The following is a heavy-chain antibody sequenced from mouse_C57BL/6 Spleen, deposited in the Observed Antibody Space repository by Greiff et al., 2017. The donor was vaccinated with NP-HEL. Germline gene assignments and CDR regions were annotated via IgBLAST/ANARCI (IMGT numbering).Heavy chain of an antibody. CDR1: GFTFSSYA. D-gene: IGHD1-1*01. V-gene: IGHV5-4*01. CDR3: AREEITTVVAHWYFDV. Sequence: EVKLMESGGGLVKPGGSLKLSCAASGFTFSSYAMSWVRQTPEKRLEWVATISDGGSYTYYPDNVKGRFTISRDNAKNNLYLQMSHLKSEDTAMYYCAREEITTVVAHWYFDVWGTGTTVTVSS. J-gene: IGHJ1*03. CDR2: ISDGGSYT.